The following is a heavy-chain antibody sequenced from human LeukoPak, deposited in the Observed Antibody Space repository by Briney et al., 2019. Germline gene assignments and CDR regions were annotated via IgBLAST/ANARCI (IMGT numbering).Heavy chain of an antibody. D-gene: IGHD3-3*01. CDR2: FDPEDGET. V-gene: IGHV1-24*01. CDR1: GYTLTELS. CDR3: ATVLGVVIEDAFDI. Sequence: GASVKVSCKVSGYTLTELSMHWVRQAPGKGLEWMGGFDPEDGETIYAQKFQGRVTMTEDTSTDTAYMELSSLRSEDTAVYYCATVLGVVIEDAFDIWGRGTMVTVSS. J-gene: IGHJ3*02.